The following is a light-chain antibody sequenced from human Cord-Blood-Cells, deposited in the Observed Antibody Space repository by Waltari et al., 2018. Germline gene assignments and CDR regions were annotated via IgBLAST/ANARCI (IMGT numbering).Light chain of an antibody. Sequence: DIATTQSAASLAVSLGARATIHCKPSQSFLSSSNNKNSLAWYQQKPGQPPKLLIYWASTREAWVPDRFSGSGSGTYFTLTISSLQAEDVAVYYCQQYYSTPWTVGQGTKVDIK. CDR2: WAS. CDR3: QQYYSTPWT. CDR1: QSFLSSSNNKNS. V-gene: IGKV4-1*01. J-gene: IGKJ1*01.